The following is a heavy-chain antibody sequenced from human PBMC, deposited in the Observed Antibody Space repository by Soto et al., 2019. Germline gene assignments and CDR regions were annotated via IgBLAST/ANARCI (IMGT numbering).Heavy chain of an antibody. CDR3: ARGGVY. V-gene: IGHV3-48*03. CDR1: GVNFMNYD. J-gene: IGHJ4*02. D-gene: IGHD2-8*01. CDR2: ISGTGFTT. Sequence: SLKISCAASGVNFMNYDMNWVLQAPGGGLEWIAFISGTGFTTYYADSAWPRFTISRDDSQSALFLQMDSLTVDDSGIYFCARGGVYWGQGVPVTVSS.